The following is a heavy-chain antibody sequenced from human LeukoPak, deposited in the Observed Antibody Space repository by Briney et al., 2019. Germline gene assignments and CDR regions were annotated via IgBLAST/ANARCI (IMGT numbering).Heavy chain of an antibody. V-gene: IGHV3-23*01. D-gene: IGHD4-23*01. Sequence: GGSLRLSCAASGFTFSSYAMSWVRQAPGKGLELVSAISGSGGSTYYADSVKGRFTISRDNSKNTLYLQMNSLRAEDTAVYYCAKGWYGGNSRMYGCFDYWGQGTLVTVSS. CDR2: ISGSGGST. J-gene: IGHJ4*02. CDR1: GFTFSSYA. CDR3: AKGWYGGNSRMYGCFDY.